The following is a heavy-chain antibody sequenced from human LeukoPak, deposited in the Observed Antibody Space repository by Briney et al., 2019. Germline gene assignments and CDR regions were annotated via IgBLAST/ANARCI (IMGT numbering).Heavy chain of an antibody. V-gene: IGHV3-48*01. J-gene: IGHJ4*02. CDR1: GFTFSSYS. D-gene: IGHD3-10*01. CDR3: ASGVREKFL. CDR2: ISSSSSTI. Sequence: GGSLRLSCAASGFTFSSYSMTWVRQAPGKGLEWVSYISSSSSTIYYADSVKGRFTISRDNAKNSLYLQMNSLRAEDTAVYYCASGVREKFLWGQGTLVTVSS.